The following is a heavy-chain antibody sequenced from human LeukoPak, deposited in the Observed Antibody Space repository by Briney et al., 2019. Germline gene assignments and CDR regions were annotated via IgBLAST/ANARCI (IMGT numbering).Heavy chain of an antibody. Sequence: SETLSLTCTVSGGSISSGGYYWSWIRQHPGKGLEWIGYIYYSGSTYYNPSLESRVTISVDTSKNQFSLKLSSVTAADTAVYYCARGPMATELDYWGQGTLVTVSS. J-gene: IGHJ4*02. CDR1: GGSISSGGYY. CDR2: IYYSGST. D-gene: IGHD5-12*01. V-gene: IGHV4-31*03. CDR3: ARGPMATELDY.